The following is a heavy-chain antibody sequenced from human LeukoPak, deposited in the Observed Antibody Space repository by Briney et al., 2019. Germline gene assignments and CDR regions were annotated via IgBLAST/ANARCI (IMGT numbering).Heavy chain of an antibody. CDR3: AKSLLSTATGTGRAFDI. CDR1: GFTVSSNY. D-gene: IGHD1-1*01. V-gene: IGHV3-53*01. CDR2: VYSGGST. Sequence: PGGSLRLSCAASGFTVSSNYMSWVRQAPGKGLEWVSVVYSGGSTNYADPVKGRFTISRDNSKNTLYLQMNSLRAEDSAEYYCAKSLLSTATGTGRAFDIWGQGTMVTVSA. J-gene: IGHJ3*02.